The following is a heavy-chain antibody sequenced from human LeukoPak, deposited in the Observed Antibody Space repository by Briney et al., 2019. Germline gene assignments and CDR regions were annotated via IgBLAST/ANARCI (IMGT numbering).Heavy chain of an antibody. CDR2: IIPIFGTA. Sequence: SVKVSCKASGGTFSSYAISWVRQAPGRGLEWMGGIIPIFGTANYAQKFQGRVTITADESTSTAYMELSSLRSEDTAVYYCARGDLTIVVPAAINWFDPWGQGTLVTVSS. V-gene: IGHV1-69*13. D-gene: IGHD2-2*01. J-gene: IGHJ5*02. CDR3: ARGDLTIVVPAAINWFDP. CDR1: GGTFSSYA.